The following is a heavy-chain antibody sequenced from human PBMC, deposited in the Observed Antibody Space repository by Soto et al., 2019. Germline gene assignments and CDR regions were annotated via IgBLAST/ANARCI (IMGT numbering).Heavy chain of an antibody. CDR2: ISSSGSTI. CDR1: GFTFSDYY. Sequence: GGSLRLSCAASGFTFSDYYMSWIRQAPGKGLEWVSYISSSGSTIYYADSVKGRFTISRDNAKNSLYLQMNSLRAEDTAVYYCAREYRLYYDILTGYYRRGPNWFDPWGQGTLVTVSS. V-gene: IGHV3-11*01. J-gene: IGHJ5*02. D-gene: IGHD3-9*01. CDR3: AREYRLYYDILTGYYRRGPNWFDP.